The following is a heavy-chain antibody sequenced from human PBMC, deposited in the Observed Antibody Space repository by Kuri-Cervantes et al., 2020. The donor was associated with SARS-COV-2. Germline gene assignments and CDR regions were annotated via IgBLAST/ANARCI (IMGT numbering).Heavy chain of an antibody. D-gene: IGHD7-27*01. J-gene: IGHJ4*02. CDR2: IYYSGST. CDR3: ARAFNWAMYYFDY. CDR1: GGSISSGDYY. V-gene: IGHV4-30-4*08. Sequence: SETLSLTCTVSGGSISSGDYYWSWIRQPPGKGLEWIGYIYYSGSTYYNPSLKSRVTISVDTSKNQFSLKLSSVTAADTAVYYCARAFNWAMYYFDYRGQGTLVTVSS.